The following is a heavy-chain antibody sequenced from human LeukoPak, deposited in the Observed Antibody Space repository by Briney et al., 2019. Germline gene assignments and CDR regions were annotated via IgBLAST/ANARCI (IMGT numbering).Heavy chain of an antibody. CDR1: GGSLSNYY. CDR2: INHSGST. CDR3: AIFGVVHDAFDI. D-gene: IGHD3-3*01. V-gene: IGHV4-34*01. J-gene: IGHJ3*02. Sequence: PSETLSLTCTVSGGSLSNYYWSWIRQPPGKGLEWIGEINHSGSTNYNPSLKSRVTKSVDTSKNQFSLKLSSVTAADTAVYYCAIFGVVHDAFDIWGQGTMVTVSS.